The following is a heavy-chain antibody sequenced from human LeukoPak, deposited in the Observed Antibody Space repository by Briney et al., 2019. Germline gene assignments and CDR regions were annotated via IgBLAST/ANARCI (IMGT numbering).Heavy chain of an antibody. Sequence: GGSLRLSCAASGFTFSSYAMSWVRQAPGKGLEWVSAISGSGGSTYYADSVKGRFTIPRDNSKNTLYLQMNSLRAEDTAVYYCAKKYYDSSGYFDYWGQGTLVTVSS. CDR1: GFTFSSYA. J-gene: IGHJ4*02. CDR2: ISGSGGST. V-gene: IGHV3-23*01. CDR3: AKKYYDSSGYFDY. D-gene: IGHD3-22*01.